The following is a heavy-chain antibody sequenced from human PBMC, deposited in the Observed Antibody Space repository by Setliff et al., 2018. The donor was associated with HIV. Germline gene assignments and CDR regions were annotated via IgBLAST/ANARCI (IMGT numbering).Heavy chain of an antibody. J-gene: IGHJ6*03. V-gene: IGHV1-69*01. CDR1: GGTFSSYA. Sequence: KASGGTFSSYAISWVRQAPGQGLEWMGGIIPIYGTGNYAPKFQGRVTITADESTTTAYMELSSLRSEDTAVYYCASGRQGGRYCSGGSCRGGYYYYYMDVWGKGTTVTVSS. D-gene: IGHD2-15*01. CDR3: ASGRQGGRYCSGGSCRGGYYYYYMDV. CDR2: IIPIYGTG.